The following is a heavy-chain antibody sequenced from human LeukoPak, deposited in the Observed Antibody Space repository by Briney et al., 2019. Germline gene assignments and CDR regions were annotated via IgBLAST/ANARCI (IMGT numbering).Heavy chain of an antibody. Sequence: GGSLRLSCAASGFTFSDYYMSWIRQAPGKGLEWVSKISASGSYTNDADSVKGRFTISRDNSKNTLYLQMNSLRAEDTAVYYCAKFYDISTGYFDCWGQGTLVTVSS. CDR2: ISASGSYT. D-gene: IGHD3-9*01. V-gene: IGHV3-11*03. CDR3: AKFYDISTGYFDC. CDR1: GFTFSDYY. J-gene: IGHJ4*02.